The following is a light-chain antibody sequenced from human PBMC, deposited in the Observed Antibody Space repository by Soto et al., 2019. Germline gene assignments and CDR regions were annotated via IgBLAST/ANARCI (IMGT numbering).Light chain of an antibody. Sequence: IQLTQSPSSLSASVGDRVTITCRASQGVRSYLAWFQQRPGKAPKLLIFGASTLQNGVPARFSGGGFGTECTLTITCRPPEDFATYYCHQVYTYPRTFGQGTKVEIK. CDR3: HQVYTYPRT. CDR1: QGVRSY. V-gene: IGKV1-9*01. J-gene: IGKJ1*01. CDR2: GAS.